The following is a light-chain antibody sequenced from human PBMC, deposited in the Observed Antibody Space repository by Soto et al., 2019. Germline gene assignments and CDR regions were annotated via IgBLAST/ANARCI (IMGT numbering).Light chain of an antibody. CDR1: SSDVGSYNL. J-gene: IGLJ1*01. V-gene: IGLV2-23*01. CDR2: EGS. CDR3: CSYAGSSTHIYV. Sequence: QSALTQPASVSGSPGQSITISCTGTSSDVGSYNLVSWYQQHPGKGPKLMIYEGSKRPSGVSDRFSGSKSGNTASLTISGLQDEDEADYYCCSYAGSSTHIYVLGTGTKVTAL.